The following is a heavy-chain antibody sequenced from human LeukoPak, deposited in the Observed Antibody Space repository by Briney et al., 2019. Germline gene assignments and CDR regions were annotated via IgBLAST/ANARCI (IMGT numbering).Heavy chain of an antibody. Sequence: GESLKISCKGSGYSFTSYWIGWVRQMPGKGLEWMGIIYPGDSDTRYSPSFQGQVTISADKSISTAYLQWSSLKASDTAMYYCARAAYGGNPGHCVQHWGQGTLVTVSS. CDR1: GYSFTSYW. CDR3: ARAAYGGNPGHCVQH. V-gene: IGHV5-51*01. CDR2: IYPGDSDT. J-gene: IGHJ1*01. D-gene: IGHD4-23*01.